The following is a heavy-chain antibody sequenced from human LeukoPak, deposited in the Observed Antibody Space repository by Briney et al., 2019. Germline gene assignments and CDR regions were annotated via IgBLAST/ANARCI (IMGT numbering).Heavy chain of an antibody. CDR3: ARAIGITGTTFDY. D-gene: IGHD1-7*01. J-gene: IGHJ4*02. V-gene: IGHV1-2*02. CDR2: INPNSGGT. CDR1: GYTFTGYY. Sequence: GASVKVSCKASGYTFTGYYMHWVRQAPGQGLEWMGWINPNSGGTNYAQKFQGRVTMTRDTSISTAYMELSRLRSDDTAVYYCARAIGITGTTFDYWGQGTLVTVSS.